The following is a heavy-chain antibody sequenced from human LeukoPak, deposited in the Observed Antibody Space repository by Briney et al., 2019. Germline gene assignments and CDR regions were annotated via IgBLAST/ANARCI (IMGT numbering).Heavy chain of an antibody. V-gene: IGHV3-23*01. Sequence: GGSLKLSCAASGFTFSSYAMSWVRQAPGKGLEWVSAISGSGGSTYYADSVKGRFTISRDNSKNTLYLQMNSLRAEDTAVYYCANFIAAAGADRFDYWGQGTLVTVSS. CDR1: GFTFSSYA. D-gene: IGHD6-13*01. J-gene: IGHJ4*02. CDR3: ANFIAAAGADRFDY. CDR2: ISGSGGST.